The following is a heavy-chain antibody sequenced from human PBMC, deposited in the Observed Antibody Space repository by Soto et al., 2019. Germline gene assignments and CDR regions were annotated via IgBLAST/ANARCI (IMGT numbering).Heavy chain of an antibody. Sequence: SETLSLTCAVYGGSFSGYYWSWIRQPPGKGLEWIREINHSRSTNYNPSLKSRVTISVDTSKNQFSLKLSSVTAADTAVYYCAREKLAVAQGLDYFDYWGQGTLVTVSS. CDR2: INHSRST. CDR3: AREKLAVAQGLDYFDY. D-gene: IGHD6-19*01. CDR1: GGSFSGYY. V-gene: IGHV4-34*01. J-gene: IGHJ4*02.